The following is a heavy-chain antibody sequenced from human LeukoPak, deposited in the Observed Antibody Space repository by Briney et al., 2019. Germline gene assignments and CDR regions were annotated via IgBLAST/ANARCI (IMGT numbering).Heavy chain of an antibody. D-gene: IGHD5-12*01. CDR1: GFTSSSHG. Sequence: PGGSLRLSCAASGFTSSSHGMHWVRQAPGKGLEWVAFIRYDGSNKYYADSVKGRFTISRDNSKNTLYLQMKSLRAEDTAVYYCAKGGGCEGQYYYYYLDVWGKGTTVTISS. CDR3: AKGGGCEGQYYYYYLDV. V-gene: IGHV3-30*02. CDR2: IRYDGSNK. J-gene: IGHJ6*03.